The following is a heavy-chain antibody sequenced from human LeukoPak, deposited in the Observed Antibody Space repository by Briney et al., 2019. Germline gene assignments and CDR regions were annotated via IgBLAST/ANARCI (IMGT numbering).Heavy chain of an antibody. CDR2: FDPEDGET. Sequence: ASVKVSCKVSGYTLTELSMHWVRQAPGKGLEWMGGFDPEDGETIYAQKFQGRVTMTEDTSTDTAYMELSSLRSEDTAVYYCATPIWGSYRAFDYWAREPWSPSPQ. CDR3: ATPIWGSYRAFDY. CDR1: GYTLTELS. J-gene: IGHJ4*02. V-gene: IGHV1-24*01. D-gene: IGHD3-16*02.